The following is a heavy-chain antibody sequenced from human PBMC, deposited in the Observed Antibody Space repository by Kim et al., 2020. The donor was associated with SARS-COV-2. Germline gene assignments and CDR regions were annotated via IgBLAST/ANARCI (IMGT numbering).Heavy chain of an antibody. CDR1: GFTFSDYY. V-gene: IGHV3-11*06. D-gene: IGHD2-21*02. Sequence: GGSLRLSCAASGFTFSDYYMSWIRQAPGKGLEWVSYISSSSSYTNYADSVKGRFTISRDNAKNSLYLQMNSLRAEDTAVYYCAREGNGAYCGGDCSDDFDYWGQGTLVTVSS. J-gene: IGHJ4*02. CDR2: ISSSSSYT. CDR3: AREGNGAYCGGDCSDDFDY.